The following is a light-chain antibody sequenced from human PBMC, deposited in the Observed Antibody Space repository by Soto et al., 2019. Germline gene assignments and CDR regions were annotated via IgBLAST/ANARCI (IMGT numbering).Light chain of an antibody. CDR3: AAWDDSLNGPL. V-gene: IGLV1-44*01. CDR2: NND. J-gene: IGLJ3*02. Sequence: QSVLTQPPSASGTPGQRVTISCSGSSSNIGSNTVNWYHHLPGTAPKILIYNNDQRPSGVPDRFSGSKSGTSASLAISGLQSEDEADYYCAAWDDSLNGPLFGGGTKLTVL. CDR1: SSNIGSNT.